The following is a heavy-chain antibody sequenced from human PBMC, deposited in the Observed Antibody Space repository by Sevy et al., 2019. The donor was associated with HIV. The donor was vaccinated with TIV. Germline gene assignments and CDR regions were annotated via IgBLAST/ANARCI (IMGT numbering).Heavy chain of an antibody. CDR2: IYYSGST. CDR1: GGSVSSGSYY. Sequence: SDTLSLTCTVSGGSVSSGSYYWSWIRQPPGKGLEWIGYIYYSGSTNYNPSLKSRVTISVDTSKNQFSLKLSSVTAADTAVYYCARDEGMHHFDYWGQGTLVTVSS. V-gene: IGHV4-61*01. CDR3: ARDEGMHHFDY. J-gene: IGHJ4*02.